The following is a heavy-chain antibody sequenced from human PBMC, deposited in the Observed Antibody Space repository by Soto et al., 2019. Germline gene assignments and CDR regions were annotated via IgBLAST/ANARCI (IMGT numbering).Heavy chain of an antibody. Sequence: SVKVSCKASGGTFSSYGISWVRQAPGQGLEWMGGITPIFRATKYAQKFQGRVTITADESTSTAYMELSSLRSEDTAVYYCARGRDTYYYDSSGYSGWYFDLWGRGTLVT. V-gene: IGHV1-69*13. CDR2: ITPIFRAT. J-gene: IGHJ2*01. CDR3: ARGRDTYYYDSSGYSGWYFDL. CDR1: GGTFSSYG. D-gene: IGHD3-22*01.